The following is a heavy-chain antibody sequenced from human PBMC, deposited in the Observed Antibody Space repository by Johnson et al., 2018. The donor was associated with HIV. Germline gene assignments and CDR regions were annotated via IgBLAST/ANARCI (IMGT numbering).Heavy chain of an antibody. V-gene: IGHV3-30*02. CDR3: AKNRHYYDSSGYSDAFDI. CDR1: GLPFSSIG. Sequence: VQLVESGGGVVLPGWSLRLSCEASGLPFSSIGMHWVRKAPGKGWEWVAFIQNEGKKEWYGAPVKGRFPIPRDNSKNTLYLQMNSLRAEDTAVYYCAKNRHYYDSSGYSDAFDIWGQGTLVTVSS. CDR2: IQNEGKKE. J-gene: IGHJ3*02. D-gene: IGHD3-22*01.